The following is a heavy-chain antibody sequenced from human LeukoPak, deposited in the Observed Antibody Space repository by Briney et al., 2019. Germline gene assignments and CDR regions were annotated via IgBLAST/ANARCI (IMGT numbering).Heavy chain of an antibody. CDR3: ARGTYYYEF. V-gene: IGHV3-23*01. J-gene: IGHJ4*02. D-gene: IGHD3-16*01. CDR1: GFTFSSYA. CDR2: ISGSGGST. Sequence: GGSLRLSCAASGFTFSSYAMSWVRQAPGKGLEWVSVISGSGGSTYYADSVKGRFTISRDNAKNSLYLQMNSLRAEDTAVYYCARGTYYYEFWGQGTLVTVSS.